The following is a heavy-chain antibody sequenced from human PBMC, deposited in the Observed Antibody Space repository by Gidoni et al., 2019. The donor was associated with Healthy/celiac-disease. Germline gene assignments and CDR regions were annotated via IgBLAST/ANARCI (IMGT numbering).Heavy chain of an antibody. CDR1: GFPLSSYA. J-gene: IGHJ6*02. CDR3: VREYGYGYYYYYGMDV. CDR2: ISSNEGST. Sequence: EVQLVEPGGGLVQPGGSLRLSCPASGFPLSSYAMHWVRQALGKGLEYVSAISSNEGSTYYANSVKGRFTSSRDNSKNTLYLQMSSLRAEDTAVYYCVREYGYGYYYYYGMDVWGQGTTVTVSS. D-gene: IGHD5-18*01. V-gene: IGHV3-64D*06.